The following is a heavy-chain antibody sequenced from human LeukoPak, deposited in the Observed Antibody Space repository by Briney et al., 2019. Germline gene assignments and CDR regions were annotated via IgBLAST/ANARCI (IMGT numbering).Heavy chain of an antibody. CDR2: INPNSGGT. D-gene: IGHD3-3*01. V-gene: IGHV1-2*02. CDR1: GYTFTGYY. CDR3: ARTRFLEWSDFDY. J-gene: IGHJ4*02. Sequence: ASVKVSCKASGYTFTGYYMHWVRQAPGQGLEWMGWINPNSGGTNYAQKFQGRVTMTRDTSISTAYMELSRLRSDDTAAYYCARTRFLEWSDFDYWGQGTLVTVSS.